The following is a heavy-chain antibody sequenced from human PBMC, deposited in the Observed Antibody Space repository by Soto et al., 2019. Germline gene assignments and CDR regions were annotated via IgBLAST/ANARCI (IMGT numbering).Heavy chain of an antibody. V-gene: IGHV4-59*08. D-gene: IGHD4-17*01. Sequence: SETLSLTCAVYGGSFSGQYWSWIRQPPGKGLEWIGYIYYSGSTNYNPSLKSRVTISVDTSKNQFSLKLSSVTAADTAVYYCARRYGDCFDYWGQGTLVTVSS. J-gene: IGHJ4*02. CDR2: IYYSGST. CDR1: GGSFSGQY. CDR3: ARRYGDCFDY.